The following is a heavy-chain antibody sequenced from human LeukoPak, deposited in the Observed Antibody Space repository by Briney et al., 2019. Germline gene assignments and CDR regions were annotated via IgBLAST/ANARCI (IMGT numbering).Heavy chain of an antibody. V-gene: IGHV3-7*01. J-gene: IGHJ3*01. CDR3: ARPAYTAAYDL. D-gene: IGHD3-16*01. CDR1: GFTFSSLW. CDR2: IKQDGSVK. Sequence: GGSLRLSCAASGFTFSSLWMSWARQAPGKGLEWVANIKQDGSVKHYVDSVKGRFTISRDNANNSLYLQMNSLRAEDTALYYCARPAYTAAYDLWGQGTMVTVSS.